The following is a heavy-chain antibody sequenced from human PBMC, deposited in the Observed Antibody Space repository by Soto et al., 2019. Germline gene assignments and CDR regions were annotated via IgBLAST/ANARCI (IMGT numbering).Heavy chain of an antibody. V-gene: IGHV2-5*01. CDR1: GVSLSTSGVG. CDR2: IYWNDDK. Sequence: ESGPTLVNPTQTLTLTCTISGVSLSTSGVGVGWIRQPPGKALEWLAFIYWNDDKRYSPSLKSRLTITKDTSKNQVVLRLTDMDPVDTARYYCAHCSGYEIPHYWGQGTLVTVSS. CDR3: AHCSGYEIPHY. J-gene: IGHJ4*02. D-gene: IGHD5-12*01.